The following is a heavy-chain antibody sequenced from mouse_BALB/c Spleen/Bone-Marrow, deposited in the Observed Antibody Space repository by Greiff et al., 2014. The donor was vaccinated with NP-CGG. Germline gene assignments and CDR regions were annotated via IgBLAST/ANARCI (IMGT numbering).Heavy chain of an antibody. V-gene: IGHV2-9*02. CDR3: AREGDYYGSSDY. J-gene: IGHJ2*01. CDR2: IWAGGST. CDR1: GFSLTSYG. Sequence: QVQLKESGPGLVASSQSLSITCTVSGFSLTSYGVHWVRQPPGKGLEWLGVIWAGGSTNYNSALMSRLSISKDNSKSQVFLKMNSLQTDDTAMYYCAREGDYYGSSDYWGQGTTLTVSS. D-gene: IGHD1-1*01.